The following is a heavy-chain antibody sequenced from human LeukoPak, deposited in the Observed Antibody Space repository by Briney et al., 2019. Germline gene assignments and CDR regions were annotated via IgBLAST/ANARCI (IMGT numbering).Heavy chain of an antibody. CDR1: GYTFTSYD. CDR3: ARVDYYGSGSYYRY. Sequence: ASVKVSCKASGYTFTSYDINWVRQATGQGLEWMGWINPNSGNTGYAQKFQGRVTMTRNTSISTAYMELSSLRSEDTAVYYCARVDYYGSGSYYRYWGQGTLVTVSS. V-gene: IGHV1-8*01. CDR2: INPNSGNT. D-gene: IGHD3-10*01. J-gene: IGHJ4*02.